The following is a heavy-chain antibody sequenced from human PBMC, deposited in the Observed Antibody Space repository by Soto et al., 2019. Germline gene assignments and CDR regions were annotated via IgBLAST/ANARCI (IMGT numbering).Heavy chain of an antibody. Sequence: GGSLRLSCAASGFTFSSYAMSWVRQAPGKGLEWVSAISGSGGSTYYADSVKGRFTISRDNSKNTLYLQMNSLRAEDTAVYYCARDRYYDFWSGYLNGYYYYGMDVWGQGTTVTVSS. CDR1: GFTFSSYA. D-gene: IGHD3-3*01. CDR3: ARDRYYDFWSGYLNGYYYYGMDV. CDR2: ISGSGGST. V-gene: IGHV3-23*01. J-gene: IGHJ6*02.